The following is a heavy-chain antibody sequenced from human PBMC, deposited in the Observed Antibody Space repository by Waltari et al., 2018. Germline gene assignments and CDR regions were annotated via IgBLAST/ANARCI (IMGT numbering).Heavy chain of an antibody. CDR2: FDPEDGET. CDR3: ATEGSGSYLARLDY. Sequence: QVQLVQSGAEVKKPGASVKVSCKVSGYTLTEFSMHWVRQAPGKGLAWMGGFDPEDGETIYAQKYQGRVTMTEDTSTDTAYMELSSLRSEDTAVYYCATEGSGSYLARLDYWGQGTLVTVSS. CDR1: GYTLTEFS. V-gene: IGHV1-24*01. D-gene: IGHD1-26*01. J-gene: IGHJ4*02.